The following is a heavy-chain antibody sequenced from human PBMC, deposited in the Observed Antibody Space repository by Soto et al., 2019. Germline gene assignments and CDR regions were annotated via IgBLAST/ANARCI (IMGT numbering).Heavy chain of an antibody. J-gene: IGHJ6*02. CDR2: IYDNGTT. D-gene: IGHD3-10*01. CDR3: VRPLPSGRNYGLDV. Sequence: EVQFVESGGGLIQPGGSLRLSCAASGLTVSNAYMAWVRQAPGMGLEWVSVIYDNGTTYYADSVKGRFTISRDTSTNTLSLQMDSLRAEDTAVYYCVRPLPSGRNYGLDVWGQGTTVTVSS. V-gene: IGHV3-53*01. CDR1: GLTVSNAY.